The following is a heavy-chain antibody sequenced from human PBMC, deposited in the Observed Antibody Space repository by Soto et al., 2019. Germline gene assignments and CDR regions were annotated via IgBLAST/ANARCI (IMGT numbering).Heavy chain of an antibody. CDR1: GYTFTSYG. D-gene: IGHD3-3*01. V-gene: IGHV1-18*04. CDR3: ARTGPERYYDFWSGYSISLSRRYYYGMDV. Sequence: ASVKVSCKASGYTFTSYGISWVRQAPGQGLEWMGWISAYNGNTNYAQKLQGRVTMTTDTSTSTAYMELRSLRSDDTAVYYCARTGPERYYDFWSGYSISLSRRYYYGMDVWGQGTKVTVYS. J-gene: IGHJ6*02. CDR2: ISAYNGNT.